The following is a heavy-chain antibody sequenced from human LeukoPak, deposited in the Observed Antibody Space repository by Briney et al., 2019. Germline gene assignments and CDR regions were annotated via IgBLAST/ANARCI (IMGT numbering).Heavy chain of an antibody. CDR1: GYTFTGYY. J-gene: IGHJ4*02. CDR3: ARGPAVYDSSGYYYAGNY. CDR2: INPNSGGT. Sequence: ASVKVSCKASGYTFTGYYMHWVRQAPGQGLEWMGQINPNSGGTNYAQKFQGRVTMTRDTSISTAYMGLSRLRSDDTAVYYCARGPAVYDSSGYYYAGNYWGQGTLVTVSS. D-gene: IGHD3-22*01. V-gene: IGHV1-2*06.